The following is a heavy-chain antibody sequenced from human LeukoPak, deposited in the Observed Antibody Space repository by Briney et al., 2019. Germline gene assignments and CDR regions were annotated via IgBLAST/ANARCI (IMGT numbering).Heavy chain of an antibody. J-gene: IGHJ4*02. D-gene: IGHD2-21*02. CDR2: ISSSSNIM. Sequence: GGSLRLSCAASGFTFSSYSMNWVRQAPGKGLEWVSYISSSSNIMYYADSVKGRFTISRDNAKNSLYLQMNSLKTEDTAVYYCTRDLGHIVVVTPDYWGQGTLVTVSS. CDR1: GFTFSSYS. CDR3: TRDLGHIVVVTPDY. V-gene: IGHV3-48*01.